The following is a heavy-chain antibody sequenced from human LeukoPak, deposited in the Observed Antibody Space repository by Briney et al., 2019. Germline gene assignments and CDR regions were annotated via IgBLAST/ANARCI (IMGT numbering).Heavy chain of an antibody. V-gene: IGHV4-59*01. CDR3: ARENTRNYRANYGMDV. D-gene: IGHD3-16*02. J-gene: IGHJ6*02. CDR2: ISYSGTT. CDR1: GGFITSYY. Sequence: SETLSLTCTVSGGFITSYYWIWIRKPPGKGLEWIGYISYSGTTSYNPSLKSRVTISVDTSKNQFSLKLRSVTAADSAVYYCARENTRNYRANYGMDVWGQGTTVTVSS.